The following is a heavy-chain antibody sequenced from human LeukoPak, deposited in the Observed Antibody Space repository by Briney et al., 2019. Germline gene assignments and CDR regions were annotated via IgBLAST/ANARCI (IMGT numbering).Heavy chain of an antibody. CDR2: ISGSGGST. Sequence: PGGSLRLSCAASGFTFSSYAISWVRQAPGKGLEWVSAISGSGGSTYYADSVKGRFTISRDNSKNTLYLQMNSLRAEDTAVYYCAKDGHSEYSYGQYYFDYWGQGTLVTVSS. D-gene: IGHD5-18*01. J-gene: IGHJ4*02. CDR1: GFTFSSYA. CDR3: AKDGHSEYSYGQYYFDY. V-gene: IGHV3-23*01.